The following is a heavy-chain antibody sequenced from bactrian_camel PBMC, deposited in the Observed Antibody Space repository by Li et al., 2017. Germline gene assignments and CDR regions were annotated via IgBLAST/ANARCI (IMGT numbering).Heavy chain of an antibody. V-gene: IGHV3S67*01. D-gene: IGHD3*01. Sequence: VQLVESGGDLVQPGGSLTLSCTASGFTFSSYDMSWVRQPPGQKREAVASIASDGSTDYAASVKGRFTISKDNAKKTLYLQMNNLKPEDTAMYYCAAVSKGRFCRLGLNLNYWGQGTQVTVS. CDR3: AAVSKGRFCRLGLNLNY. J-gene: IGHJ4*01. CDR1: GFTFSSYD. CDR2: IASDGST.